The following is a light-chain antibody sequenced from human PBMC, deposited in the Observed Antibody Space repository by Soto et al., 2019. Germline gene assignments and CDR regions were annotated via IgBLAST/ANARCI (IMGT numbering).Light chain of an antibody. V-gene: IGKV3-15*01. CDR3: QQYNNWPLT. Sequence: EIVMTQSPATLSVSPGERATLSCRASQSVSSNLAWYQQKPCQAPRLLIYGASTWATGIPARFSGSGSEKEFTLTISSLQCEDWAFYYCQQYNNWPLTFGGGKKVEIK. J-gene: IGKJ4*01. CDR1: QSVSSN. CDR2: GAS.